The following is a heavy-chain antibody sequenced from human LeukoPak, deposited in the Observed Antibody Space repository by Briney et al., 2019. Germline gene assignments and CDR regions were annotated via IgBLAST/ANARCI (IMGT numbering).Heavy chain of an antibody. J-gene: IGHJ4*02. CDR1: GFTLSDYY. Sequence: PGGSLRLSCAASGFTLSDYYVSWLRQARGKGVEGVSYISSSGSTIDYADSVKGRFTISRDNAKNSLYLQMSSLRAEDTAVYYCARRRDFFDYWGQGTLVTVSS. V-gene: IGHV3-11*01. CDR2: ISSSGSTI. CDR3: ARRRDFFDY.